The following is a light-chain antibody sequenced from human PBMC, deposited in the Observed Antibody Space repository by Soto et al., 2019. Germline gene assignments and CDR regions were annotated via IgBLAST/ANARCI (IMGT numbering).Light chain of an antibody. CDR1: QSVTSGY. CDR3: QQYGTSLLYT. V-gene: IGKV3-20*01. J-gene: IGKJ2*01. Sequence: EIVLTQSPGTLSLSPGERATLSCRASQSVTSGYLAWYQQKPGQAPRLLIYDASSRATGMPDRFSGSGSGTDFTLTISRLEPEDFAVYYCQQYGTSLLYTFGQGTKLEIK. CDR2: DAS.